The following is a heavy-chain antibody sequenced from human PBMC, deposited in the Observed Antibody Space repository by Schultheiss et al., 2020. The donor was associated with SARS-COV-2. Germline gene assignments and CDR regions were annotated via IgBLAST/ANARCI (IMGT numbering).Heavy chain of an antibody. CDR1: GGSFSGYY. V-gene: IGHV4-34*01. Sequence: SETLSLTCAVYGGSFSGYYWGWIRQPPGKGLEWIGEINHSGGTNYNPSLESRVSISVDTSKNQFSLKLSSVTAADTAVYYCARDEQWLPNNWFDPWGQGTLVTVSS. CDR3: ARDEQWLPNNWFDP. J-gene: IGHJ5*02. CDR2: INHSGGT. D-gene: IGHD6-19*01.